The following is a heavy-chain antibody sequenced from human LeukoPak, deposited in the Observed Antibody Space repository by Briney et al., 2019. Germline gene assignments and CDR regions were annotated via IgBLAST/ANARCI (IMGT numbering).Heavy chain of an antibody. CDR3: AKGAQYDFWSGYTIEYFDV. V-gene: IGHV3-23*01. CDR2: ISASGSST. Sequence: PGGSLRLSCAASGFSFTNYGMSWVRQAPGKGLEWVSFISASGSSTHYADSVKERFTISRDNSKNTVHLQINSLRAEDTATYYCAKGAQYDFWSGYTIEYFDVWGQGTLVSVSS. J-gene: IGHJ4*02. D-gene: IGHD3-3*01. CDR1: GFSFTNYG.